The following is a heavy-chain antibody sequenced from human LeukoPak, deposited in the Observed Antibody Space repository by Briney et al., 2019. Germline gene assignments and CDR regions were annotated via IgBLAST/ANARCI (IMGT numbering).Heavy chain of an antibody. CDR1: GGSFSDYY. CDR2: INYTGSTT. D-gene: IGHD6-13*01. J-gene: IGHJ4*02. Sequence: SETLSLTCTVYGGSFSDYYWTWIRQPPGKGLEWIGEINYTGSTTNYNPSLKNRVTITVDMYKNQFSLKLISVTAADTAVYYCARDVVAAAGTWDYWGQGTLVTVSS. CDR3: ARDVVAAAGTWDY. V-gene: IGHV4-34*01.